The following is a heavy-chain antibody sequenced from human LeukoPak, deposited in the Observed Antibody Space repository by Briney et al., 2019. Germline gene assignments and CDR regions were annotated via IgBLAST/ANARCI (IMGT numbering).Heavy chain of an antibody. CDR2: IYASGST. CDR1: GGSISSYY. D-gene: IGHD2-2*02. V-gene: IGHV4-4*07. CDR3: ARDLVVVPAATPPTLGAFGI. Sequence: SETLSLTCTVSGGSISSYYWSWLRQPAGKGLEWIGRIYASGSTNYNPSLKSLVTMSVDTSKNQFSLKLSSVTAADTAVYYCARDLVVVPAATPPTLGAFGIWGQGTMVTVSS. J-gene: IGHJ3*02.